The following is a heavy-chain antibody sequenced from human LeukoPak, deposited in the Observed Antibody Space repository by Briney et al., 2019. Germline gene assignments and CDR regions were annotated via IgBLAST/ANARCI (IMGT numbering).Heavy chain of an antibody. Sequence: PGGSLRLSCAASGFTFSSYAMSWVRQAPGKGLEWVSAISAGGGCTNYADSVKGRFTISRDNSKNTLYLQMNSLRAEDTAVYYCAKVAYSNCGGDCYSDYWGQGTLVTVSS. V-gene: IGHV3-23*01. CDR2: ISAGGGCT. CDR3: AKVAYSNCGGDCYSDY. CDR1: GFTFSSYA. J-gene: IGHJ4*02. D-gene: IGHD2-21*02.